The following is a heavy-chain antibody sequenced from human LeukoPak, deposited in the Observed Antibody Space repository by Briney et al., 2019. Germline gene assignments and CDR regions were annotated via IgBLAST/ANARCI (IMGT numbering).Heavy chain of an antibody. CDR1: GFTFNTYW. CDR2: INNDGSDM. Sequence: GGSLRLSCAASGFTFNTYWMHWVRQAPGKGLVWVSRINNDGSDMSYADSVKGRFTISRDNAKNSVYLLLNSLTPEDTAVYYCARDLRAGGTWSYGVYFDLWGRGTLVTVSS. V-gene: IGHV3-74*01. CDR3: ARDLRAGGTWSYGVYFDL. D-gene: IGHD4-17*01. J-gene: IGHJ2*01.